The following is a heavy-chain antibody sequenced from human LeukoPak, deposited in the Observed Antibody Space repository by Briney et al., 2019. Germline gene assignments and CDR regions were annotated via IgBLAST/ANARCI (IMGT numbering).Heavy chain of an antibody. CDR3: ARRGYSGYDLGKPEYTFDY. CDR2: FNGMGGTT. D-gene: IGHD5-12*01. J-gene: IGHJ4*02. Sequence: GGSLRLSCGASGFTFFSFAMNWVRQAPGEGRGGVPGFNGMGGTTYYADSVKGRFTISRDNSKNTLYLQMNSLRAEDTAVYYCARRGYSGYDLGKPEYTFDYWGQGTLVTVSS. V-gene: IGHV3-23*01. CDR1: GFTFFSFA.